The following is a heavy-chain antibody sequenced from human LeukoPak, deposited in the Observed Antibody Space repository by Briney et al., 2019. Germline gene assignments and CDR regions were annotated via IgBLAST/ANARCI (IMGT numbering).Heavy chain of an antibody. V-gene: IGHV3-20*04. D-gene: IGHD3-3*01. Sequence: GGSPRLSCAASGFTFDDYGMSWVRQAPGKGLEWVSGINWNGGSTGYADSVKGRFTISRDNAKNSLYLQMNSLRAEDTALYYCAREADPDPDDFWSGYPLDYWGQGTLVTVSS. CDR2: INWNGGST. CDR3: AREADPDPDDFWSGYPLDY. CDR1: GFTFDDYG. J-gene: IGHJ4*02.